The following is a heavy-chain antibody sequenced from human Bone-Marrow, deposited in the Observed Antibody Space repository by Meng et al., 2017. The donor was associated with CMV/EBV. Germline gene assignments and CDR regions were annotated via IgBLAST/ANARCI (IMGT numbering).Heavy chain of an antibody. V-gene: IGHV3-66*02. Sequence: GGSLRLSCAASGFTVSSNYMSWVRQAPGKGLEWVSVIYSGGSTYYADSVKGRFTISRDNSKNTLYLQMNSLRAEDTAVYYCARDGFLEWLGVRYFDYCGQGTLVTVSS. CDR2: IYSGGST. D-gene: IGHD3-3*01. CDR1: GFTVSSNY. J-gene: IGHJ4*02. CDR3: ARDGFLEWLGVRYFDY.